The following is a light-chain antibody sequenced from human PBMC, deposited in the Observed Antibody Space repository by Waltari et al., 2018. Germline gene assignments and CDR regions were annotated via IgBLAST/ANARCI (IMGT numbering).Light chain of an antibody. Sequence: QSVLTQPPSASGTPGQRVTISCSGSSSNIGSNYVYWYQQLPGTAPKLLIYSNNPRTQGVPERFSGSKYETSAALAISGLRSEDEADYYCAAWDDSLSGPVFGGGTKLTVL. J-gene: IGLJ2*01. CDR3: AAWDDSLSGPV. CDR1: SSNIGSNY. V-gene: IGLV1-47*01. CDR2: SNN.